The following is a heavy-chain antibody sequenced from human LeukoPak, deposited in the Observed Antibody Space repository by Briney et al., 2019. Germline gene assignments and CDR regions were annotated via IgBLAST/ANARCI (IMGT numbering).Heavy chain of an antibody. CDR1: GGTFSSYA. V-gene: IGHV1-3*03. CDR3: ARAWYDNKAPFDY. Sequence: GASVKVSCKASGGTFSSYAMHWVRQAPGQRLEWMGWINAGNGNTKYSQEFQGRVTITRDTSASTAYMELSSLRSEDMAVYYCARAWYDNKAPFDYWGQGTLVTVSS. J-gene: IGHJ4*02. CDR2: INAGNGNT. D-gene: IGHD1-1*01.